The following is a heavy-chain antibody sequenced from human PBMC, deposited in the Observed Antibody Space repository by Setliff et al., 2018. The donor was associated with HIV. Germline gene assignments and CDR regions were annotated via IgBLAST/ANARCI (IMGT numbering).Heavy chain of an antibody. D-gene: IGHD2-2*01. Sequence: GGSLRLSCAASGSTFSNYCMSWVRQAPGKGLEWVANIKQDESEKYYVDSVMGRFTISRDDAKNTLYLQMNSLRAEDTAVYYCARDDCSSISCNGKSGFQHWGQGTLVTVSS. CDR3: ARDDCSSISCNGKSGFQH. CDR1: GSTFSNYC. V-gene: IGHV3-7*01. J-gene: IGHJ1*01. CDR2: IKQDESEK.